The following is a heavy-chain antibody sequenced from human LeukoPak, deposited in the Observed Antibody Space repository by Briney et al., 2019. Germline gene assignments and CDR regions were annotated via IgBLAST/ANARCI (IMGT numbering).Heavy chain of an antibody. CDR1: GYSFTSYW. CDR2: IYPGDSDT. D-gene: IGHD5-24*01. Sequence: GESLKISCKGSGYSFTSYWIGWVRQMPGKGLEWMGIIYPGDSDTRYSPSCQGQVTISADKSISTAYLQWSSMKASDTAMYYCARSLREMASYYYYYGMDVWGQGTTVTVSS. V-gene: IGHV5-51*01. J-gene: IGHJ6*02. CDR3: ARSLREMASYYYYYGMDV.